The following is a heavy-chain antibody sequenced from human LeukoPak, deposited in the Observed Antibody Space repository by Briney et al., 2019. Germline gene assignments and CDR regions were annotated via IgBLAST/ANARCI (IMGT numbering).Heavy chain of an antibody. CDR1: GFTFSSYG. CDR2: ISYDGSNK. D-gene: IGHD3-10*01. J-gene: IGHJ4*02. Sequence: GASLRLSCAASGFTFSSYGMHWVRQAPGKGLEWVAVISYDGSNKYYADSVKGRFTISRDNPKNTLYLQMNSLRAEDTAVYYCAKEARITMVRGVTIPFDYWGQGTLVTVSS. V-gene: IGHV3-30*18. CDR3: AKEARITMVRGVTIPFDY.